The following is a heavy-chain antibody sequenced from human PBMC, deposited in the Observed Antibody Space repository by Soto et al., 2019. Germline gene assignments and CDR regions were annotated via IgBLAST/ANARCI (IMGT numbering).Heavy chain of an antibody. V-gene: IGHV3-23*01. Sequence: GGSLRLSCAASGFTFSSYAMSWVRQAPGKGLEWVSAISGSGGSTYYADSVKGRFTISRDNSKNKLYLQMNSLRAEDTAVYYCAKERVRYYYDSSGYTYNWFDPWGQGTLVTVSS. CDR3: AKERVRYYYDSSGYTYNWFDP. CDR2: ISGSGGST. D-gene: IGHD3-22*01. CDR1: GFTFSSYA. J-gene: IGHJ5*02.